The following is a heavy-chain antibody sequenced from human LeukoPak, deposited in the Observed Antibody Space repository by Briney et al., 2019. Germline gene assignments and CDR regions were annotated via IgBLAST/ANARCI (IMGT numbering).Heavy chain of an antibody. CDR3: TTGYVVTSDAFDI. CDR2: IRSKANSYAT. D-gene: IGHD5-12*01. V-gene: IGHV3-73*01. CDR1: GFTFSSYS. Sequence: GGSLRLSCAASGFTFSSYSMNWVRQAPGKGLEWVGRIRSKANSYATAYAASVKGRFTISRDDSKNTAYLQMNSLKTEDTAVYYCTTGYVVTSDAFDIWGQGTMVTVSS. J-gene: IGHJ3*02.